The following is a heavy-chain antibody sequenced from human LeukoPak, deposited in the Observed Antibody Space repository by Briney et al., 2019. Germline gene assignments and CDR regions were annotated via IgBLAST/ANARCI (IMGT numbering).Heavy chain of an antibody. CDR3: ARSHSSGYNWNLDLDY. V-gene: IGHV4-30-4*01. D-gene: IGHD1-7*01. Sequence: SETLSLTCTVSDVSSSSGDYYWNWIRQPPGKGLEWIGYIFYSGSAYYNPSLKSQVTISLDTSKNQFSLMLSSVTAADTAVYYCARSHSSGYNWNLDLDYWGQGTLVTVSS. CDR1: DVSSSSGDYY. J-gene: IGHJ4*02. CDR2: IFYSGSA.